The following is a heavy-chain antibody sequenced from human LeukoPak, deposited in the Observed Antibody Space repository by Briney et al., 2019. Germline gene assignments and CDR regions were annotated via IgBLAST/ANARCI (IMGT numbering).Heavy chain of an antibody. V-gene: IGHV3-30-3*02. J-gene: IGHJ5*02. CDR3: AKYGIEYSSSSGFDP. CDR2: ISYDGNNK. D-gene: IGHD6-6*01. CDR1: GFTFGVYT. Sequence: AGGSLRLSCAASGFTFGVYTIHWVRQAPAKGLEWVAFISYDGNNKYYADSVKGRFTISRDNSKNTSYLQMNSLRAEDTAVYYCAKYGIEYSSSSGFDPWGQGTLVTVSS.